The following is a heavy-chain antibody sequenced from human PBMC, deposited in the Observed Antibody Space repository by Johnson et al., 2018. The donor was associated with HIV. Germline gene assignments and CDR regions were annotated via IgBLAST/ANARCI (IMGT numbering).Heavy chain of an antibody. CDR3: VRPHAFDI. CDR2: ISRSGGST. V-gene: IGHV3-23*04. Sequence: VQLVESGGGLVKPGGSLRLSCAASGFTFSSYAMSWVRQAPGKGLVWVSAISRSGGSTYYADSVQGRFTISRANSKNTLYLKMNSLRAEDTAVYYCVRPHAFDIWGQGTMVTVSS. CDR1: GFTFSSYA. J-gene: IGHJ3*02.